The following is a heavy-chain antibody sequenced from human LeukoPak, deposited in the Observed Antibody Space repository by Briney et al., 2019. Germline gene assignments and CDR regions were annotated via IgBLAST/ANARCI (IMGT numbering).Heavy chain of an antibody. Sequence: GGSLRLSCAASGFTFSSYSMNWVRQAPGKGLEWVSSISSSSSYIYYADSVKGRFTISRDNAKNSLYLQMNSLRAEDTAVYYCARARARSSGSFPSGYWGQGTLVTVS. D-gene: IGHD3-10*01. V-gene: IGHV3-21*01. CDR1: GFTFSSYS. CDR3: ARARARSSGSFPSGY. CDR2: ISSSSSYI. J-gene: IGHJ4*02.